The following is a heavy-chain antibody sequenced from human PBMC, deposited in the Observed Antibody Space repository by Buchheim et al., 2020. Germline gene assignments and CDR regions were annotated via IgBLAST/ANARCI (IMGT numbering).Heavy chain of an antibody. V-gene: IGHV3-30*03. D-gene: IGHD3-22*01. CDR2: ISYDGSNK. CDR3: GRDWYDGGNYYPNY. J-gene: IGHJ4*02. CDR1: GFTFSSYA. Sequence: QVQLVESGGGVVQPGRSLRLSCAASGFTFSSYAMHWVRQAPGKGLEWVAVISYDGSNKYYADSVKGRFTISRDNSKNTLYLLMNRLGAEDTAVYYCGRDWYDGGNYYPNYWGQGTL.